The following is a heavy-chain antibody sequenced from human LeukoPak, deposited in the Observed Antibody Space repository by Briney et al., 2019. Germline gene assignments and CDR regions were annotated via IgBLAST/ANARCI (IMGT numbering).Heavy chain of an antibody. Sequence: GGSLRLSCVASGFTFSTSWVTWVRQAPGKGLEWVANIDKHGSGKYYVDSVKGRFAISRDYASNSVFQQMDSLRAEDTSVYYCARDAGWGYYDLWGQGTPVTVSS. D-gene: IGHD1-26*01. CDR3: ARDAGWGYYDL. CDR1: GFTFSTSW. J-gene: IGHJ4*02. CDR2: IDKHGSGK. V-gene: IGHV3-7*01.